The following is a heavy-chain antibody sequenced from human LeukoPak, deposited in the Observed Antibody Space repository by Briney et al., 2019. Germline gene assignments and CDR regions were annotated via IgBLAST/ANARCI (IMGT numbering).Heavy chain of an antibody. Sequence: GGSLRLSCAASGFTFSSYGMHWVRQAPGKGLEWVAFIRYDGSNKYYADSVKGRFTISRDNSKNTLYLQMNSLRAEDTAVYYCAKDMIVAETTYYFDYWGQGTLVTVSS. CDR1: GFTFSSYG. CDR3: AKDMIVAETTYYFDY. CDR2: IRYDGSNK. D-gene: IGHD3-22*01. V-gene: IGHV3-30*02. J-gene: IGHJ4*02.